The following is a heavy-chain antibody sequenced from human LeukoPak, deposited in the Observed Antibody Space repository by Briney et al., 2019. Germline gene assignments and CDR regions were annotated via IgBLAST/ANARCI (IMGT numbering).Heavy chain of an antibody. J-gene: IGHJ4*02. D-gene: IGHD6-6*01. CDR1: EYTFTSYY. Sequence: ASVKVSCKASEYTFTSYYMHWVRQAPGQGLEWMGIINPSGGSTSYAQRFQGRVTMTRDTSTSTVYMELSSLRSEDTAVYCCARDGRGIAARPGYFDYWGQGTLVTVSS. CDR3: ARDGRGIAARPGYFDY. CDR2: INPSGGST. V-gene: IGHV1-46*01.